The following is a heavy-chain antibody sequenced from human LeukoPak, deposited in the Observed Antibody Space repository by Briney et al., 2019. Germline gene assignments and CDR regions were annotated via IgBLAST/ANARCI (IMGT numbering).Heavy chain of an antibody. V-gene: IGHV3-23*01. CDR2: ISDSGDDT. CDR3: ARAGYYYGSGSYYLHY. J-gene: IGHJ4*02. D-gene: IGHD3-10*01. CDR1: GFTFSNYV. Sequence: AGGSLRLSCTGSGFTFSNYVMSWVRQAPGKRLEWVSGISDSGDDTDYADSVKGRFTISRDNSKNTLFLQMNSLRAEDTAVYYCARAGYYYGSGSYYLHYWGQGTLVTVSS.